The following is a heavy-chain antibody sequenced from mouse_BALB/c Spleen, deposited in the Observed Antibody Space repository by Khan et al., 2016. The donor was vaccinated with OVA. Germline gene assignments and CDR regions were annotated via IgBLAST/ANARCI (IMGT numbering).Heavy chain of an antibody. CDR3: SRAIYDVYPPFAY. V-gene: IGHV1-7*01. CDR1: GYTFTSYW. J-gene: IGHJ3*01. D-gene: IGHD2-3*01. Sequence: QVQLQQSGAELAKPGASVKMSCKASGYTFTSYWMHWVKQRPGQGLEWIGYSNPSTGYIEYNQKFKDKATLTADKSSSPAYMQLSSLTSEDSAVYYCSRAIYDVYPPFAYWGQGTLVTVSA. CDR2: SNPSTGYI.